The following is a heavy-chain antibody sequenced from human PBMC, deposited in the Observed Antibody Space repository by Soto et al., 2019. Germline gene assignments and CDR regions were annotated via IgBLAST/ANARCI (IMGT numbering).Heavy chain of an antibody. CDR2: ISSSSSTI. V-gene: IGHV3-48*02. CDR1: GFTFSSYS. Sequence: EVQLVESGGGLVQPGGSLRLSCAASGFTFSSYSMNWVRQAPGKGLEWVSYISSSSSTIYYADSVKGRFTISRDNAKNALYLQTNSLRDEDTAVYYCARSTAMAHFEFDYWGQGTLVTVSS. J-gene: IGHJ4*02. D-gene: IGHD5-18*01. CDR3: ARSTAMAHFEFDY.